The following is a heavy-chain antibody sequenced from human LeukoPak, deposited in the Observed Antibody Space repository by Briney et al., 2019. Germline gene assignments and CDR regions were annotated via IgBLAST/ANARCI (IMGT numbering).Heavy chain of an antibody. Sequence: GGSLRLSCAASGFTFSSYWMKWVRQAPGRGLEWVANIAPDGSDKYHLDSVKGRFTISRDNTKNSLSLEMNSLRAEDTALYYCARDNDYGNDYWGERPVDPVSS. CDR2: IAPDGSDK. CDR3: ARDNDYGNDY. V-gene: IGHV3-7*04. CDR1: GFTFSSYW. J-gene: IGHJ4*02. D-gene: IGHD4-17*01.